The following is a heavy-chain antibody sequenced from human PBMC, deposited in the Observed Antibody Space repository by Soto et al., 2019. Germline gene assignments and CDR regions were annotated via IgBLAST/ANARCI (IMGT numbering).Heavy chain of an antibody. CDR1: DTTHW. V-gene: IGHV5-51*01. Sequence: EAQLVQSGAEVKKPGESLKISCKASDTTHWIGWVRQKPGKGLEWMGIIYPGDSDTKYSPSFQGQVTISVDKSISTAYLHWSSLKASDTATYYCARLVIYYFGMDVWGLGTTVTVSS. D-gene: IGHD3-10*01. CDR3: ARLVIYYFGMDV. CDR2: IYPGDSDT. J-gene: IGHJ6*02.